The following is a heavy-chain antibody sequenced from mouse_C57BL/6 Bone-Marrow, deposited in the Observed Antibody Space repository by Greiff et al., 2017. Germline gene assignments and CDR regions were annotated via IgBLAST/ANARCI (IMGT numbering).Heavy chain of an antibody. V-gene: IGHV1-64*01. CDR2: LHPNSGST. J-gene: IGHJ2*01. CDR1: GYTFTSYW. D-gene: IGHD2-4*01. Sequence: VQLQQPGAELVQPGASVKLSCKASGYTFTSYWMHWVKQRPGQGLEWIGMLHPNSGSTNYNEKFKSKATLTVAKSSSTAYMQLSSLTSEDSAVYYCAYDYEGDYYFDYWGQGTTLTVAS. CDR3: AYDYEGDYYFDY.